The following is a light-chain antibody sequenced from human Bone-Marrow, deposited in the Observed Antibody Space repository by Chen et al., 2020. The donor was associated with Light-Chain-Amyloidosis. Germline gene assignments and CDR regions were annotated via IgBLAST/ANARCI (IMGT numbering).Light chain of an antibody. Sequence: DIQLTQSPYFLSAYVGDRVTFTCRVSQGISITLAWYQQKPGQAPKLLIYAASTLQSGVPARFSGSGSVTEFTHTISRLQPEYFATKYWQQLNKTRVTFGGGTKVEIK. V-gene: IGKV1-9*01. J-gene: IGKJ4*01. CDR2: AAS. CDR1: QGISIT. CDR3: QQLNKTRVT.